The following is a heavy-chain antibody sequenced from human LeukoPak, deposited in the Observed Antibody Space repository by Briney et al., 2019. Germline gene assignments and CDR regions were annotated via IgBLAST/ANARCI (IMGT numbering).Heavy chain of an antibody. CDR1: GGSFGSFRNYY. CDR2: INHSGKT. CDR3: ARQTWTLYYFDY. Sequence: SETLSLTCAVYGGSFGSFRNYYWSWIRQPLGKGLEWIGEINHSGKTNYSPSLKSRLTISLDTSKNQFSLKLSSVTAADTAVYYCARQTWTLYYFDYWGQGNLVTVSS. V-gene: IGHV4-34*01. J-gene: IGHJ4*02. D-gene: IGHD3/OR15-3a*01.